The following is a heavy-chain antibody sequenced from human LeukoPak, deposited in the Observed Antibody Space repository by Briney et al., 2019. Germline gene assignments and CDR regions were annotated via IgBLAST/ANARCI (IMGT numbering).Heavy chain of an antibody. CDR2: INHSGST. V-gene: IGHV4-34*01. Sequence: SETLSLTCAVYGGSFSGYYWSWIRQPPGKGLEWIGEINHSGSTNYNPSLKSRVTISVDTSKNQFSLKLSSVTAADTAVYYCARGPHTIFGVRNWFDPWGQGTLVTVSS. D-gene: IGHD3-3*01. CDR3: ARGPHTIFGVRNWFDP. CDR1: GGSFSGYY. J-gene: IGHJ5*02.